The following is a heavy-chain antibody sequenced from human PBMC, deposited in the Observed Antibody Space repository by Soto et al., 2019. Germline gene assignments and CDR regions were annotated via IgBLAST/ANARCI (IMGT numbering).Heavy chain of an antibody. V-gene: IGHV4-34*01. CDR2: INHSGST. CDR3: ARVAYPATVTTPFYY. D-gene: IGHD4-17*01. J-gene: IGHJ4*02. Sequence: SETLSLTCAVYGGSFSGYYWSWIRQPPGKGLEWIGEINHSGSTNYNPSLKSRVTISVDTSKNQFSLKLSSVTAADTAVYYCARVAYPATVTTPFYYWGQGTLVTVSS. CDR1: GGSFSGYY.